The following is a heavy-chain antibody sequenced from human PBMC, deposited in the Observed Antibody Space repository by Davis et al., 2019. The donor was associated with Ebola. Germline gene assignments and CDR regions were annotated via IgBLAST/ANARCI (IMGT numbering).Heavy chain of an antibody. V-gene: IGHV3-33*01. CDR1: GFTFSNYG. Sequence: GESLKISCAASGFTFSNYGMHWIRQAPGKGLEWVAVIWYDGGNKYYADSVQGRFTISRDNSKNTLYLQMNSLRAEDTAVYYCATFSVIGGIGSSIHYWGQGTLVTVSS. CDR2: IWYDGGNK. D-gene: IGHD2-21*01. CDR3: ATFSVIGGIGSSIHY. J-gene: IGHJ4*01.